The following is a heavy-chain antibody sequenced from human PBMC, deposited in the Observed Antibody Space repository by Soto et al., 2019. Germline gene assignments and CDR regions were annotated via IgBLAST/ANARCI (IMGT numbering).Heavy chain of an antibody. CDR1: GFTFDDYG. CDR3: AREVEGSTGTKLFDP. Sequence: EEQLVESGGGVVRPGGSLRLSCAASGFTFDDYGMSWVRQTPGKGLEWVADINWKGDRSGHADSVKGRFTISRDNAKNSLYLQMNSLRAEDTAFYHCAREVEGSTGTKLFDPWGQGTLVTVSS. CDR2: INWKGDRS. D-gene: IGHD1-1*01. J-gene: IGHJ5*02. V-gene: IGHV3-20*01.